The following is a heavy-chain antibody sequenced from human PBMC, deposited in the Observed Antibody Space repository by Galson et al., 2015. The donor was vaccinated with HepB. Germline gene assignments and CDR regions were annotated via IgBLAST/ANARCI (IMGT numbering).Heavy chain of an antibody. D-gene: IGHD3-3*01. CDR3: ARARFLEWLLYSWLDNWFDP. CDR2: INTNTGNP. Sequence: SVKVSCKASGYTFTSYAMNWVRQAPGQGLEWMGWINTNTGNPTYAQGFTGRFVFSLDTSVSTAYLQISSLKAEDTAVYYCARARFLEWLLYSWLDNWFDPWGQGTLVTVSS. J-gene: IGHJ5*02. V-gene: IGHV7-4-1*02. CDR1: GYTFTSYA.